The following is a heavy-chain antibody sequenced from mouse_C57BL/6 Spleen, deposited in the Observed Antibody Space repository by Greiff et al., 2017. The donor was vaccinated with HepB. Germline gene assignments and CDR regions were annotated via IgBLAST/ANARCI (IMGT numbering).Heavy chain of an antibody. Sequence: VQLQQSGAELVKPGASVKLSCKASGYTFTSYWMQWVKQRPGQGLEWIGEIDPSDSYTNYNQKFKGKATLTVDTSSSTAYMQLSSLTSEDSAVYYCARGDSNSAYWGQGTLVTVSA. CDR1: GYTFTSYW. V-gene: IGHV1-50*01. J-gene: IGHJ3*01. CDR3: ARGDSNSAY. D-gene: IGHD2-5*01. CDR2: IDPSDSYT.